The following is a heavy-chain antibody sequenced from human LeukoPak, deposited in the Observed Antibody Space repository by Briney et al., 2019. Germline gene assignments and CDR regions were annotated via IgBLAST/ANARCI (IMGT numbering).Heavy chain of an antibody. CDR2: IWYDGSNK. Sequence: GGSLRLSCAASGFTFRSHGMHWVRQAPGKGLEWVAFIWYDGSNKYYTDSVKGRFTISRDNSKNTLYLQMNSLRAEDTAVYYCARGPYGDYIDAFDYWGQGTLVTVSS. CDR3: ARGPYGDYIDAFDY. CDR1: GFTFRSHG. D-gene: IGHD4-17*01. J-gene: IGHJ4*02. V-gene: IGHV3-33*01.